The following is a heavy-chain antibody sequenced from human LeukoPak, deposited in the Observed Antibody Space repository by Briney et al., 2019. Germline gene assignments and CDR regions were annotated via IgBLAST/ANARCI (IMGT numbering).Heavy chain of an antibody. J-gene: IGHJ3*02. CDR2: ISYDGSNK. CDR1: GYSISSGYY. Sequence: LSLTCTVSGYSISSGYYWGWIRQPPGKWLEWVAVISYDGSNKYYADSVKGRFTISRDNSKNTLYLQMNSLRAEDTAVYYCARHCSSTSCPDAFDIWGQGTMVTVSS. V-gene: IGHV3-30*03. CDR3: ARHCSSTSCPDAFDI. D-gene: IGHD2-2*01.